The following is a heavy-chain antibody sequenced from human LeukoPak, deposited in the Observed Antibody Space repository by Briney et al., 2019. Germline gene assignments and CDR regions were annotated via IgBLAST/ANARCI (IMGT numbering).Heavy chain of an antibody. CDR3: ARAVAGSLDY. CDR1: GDSVSSNSFA. D-gene: IGHD6-19*01. Sequence: SQTLSLTCVISGDSVSSNSFAWNWIRQSPSRGLEWLGRTYYRSKWYNDYAMSLKSRITINPDTSKNQFALQLSSMTPDDTAVYYCARAVAGSLDYWGQGTLVTVSS. CDR2: TYYRSKWYN. J-gene: IGHJ4*02. V-gene: IGHV6-1*01.